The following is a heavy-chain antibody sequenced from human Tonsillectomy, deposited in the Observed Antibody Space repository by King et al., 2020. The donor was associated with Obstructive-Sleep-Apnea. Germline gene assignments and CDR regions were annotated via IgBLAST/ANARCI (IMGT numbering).Heavy chain of an antibody. Sequence: VQLVESGGGLVKPGGSLRLSCAASGFTFSSYSMNWVRQAPGKGLEWVSSISSSSSYIYYADSVKGRFTISRDNAKKSLYLQMNSLRAEDTAVYYCARAGYCSGGSCYPDAFDIWGQGTMVTVSS. CDR2: ISSSSSYI. J-gene: IGHJ3*02. D-gene: IGHD2-15*01. CDR3: ARAGYCSGGSCYPDAFDI. CDR1: GFTFSSYS. V-gene: IGHV3-21*01.